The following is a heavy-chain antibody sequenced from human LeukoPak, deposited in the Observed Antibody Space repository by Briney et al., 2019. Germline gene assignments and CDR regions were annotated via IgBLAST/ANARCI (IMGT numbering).Heavy chain of an antibody. D-gene: IGHD6-13*01. Sequence: AGGSLRLSCAASGFTFSSYWMTWVRQAPGKGPEWVANIKQDGTEKYYVDSVTGRFTISRDNAKDSLYLQMNSLRADDTAVYYCARMSSSSWYVCDYWGQGTLVTVAS. CDR3: ARMSSSSWYVCDY. V-gene: IGHV3-7*01. CDR1: GFTFSSYW. J-gene: IGHJ4*02. CDR2: IKQDGTEK.